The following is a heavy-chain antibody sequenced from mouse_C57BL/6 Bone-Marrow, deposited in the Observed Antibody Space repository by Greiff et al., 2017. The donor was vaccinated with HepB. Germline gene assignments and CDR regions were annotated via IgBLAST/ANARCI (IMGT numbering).Heavy chain of an antibody. J-gene: IGHJ4*01. Sequence: VQLQQSGAELVRPGASVKLSCTASGFNIKDDYMHWVKQRPEQGLEWIGWIDPENGDTESASKFQGKATITADTSSNTAYLQLSSLTYEDTAVYYCTKRKGGNYVNAMDYWGQGTSVTVSS. CDR3: TKRKGGNYVNAMDY. CDR2: IDPENGDT. V-gene: IGHV14-4*01. D-gene: IGHD2-1*01. CDR1: GFNIKDDY.